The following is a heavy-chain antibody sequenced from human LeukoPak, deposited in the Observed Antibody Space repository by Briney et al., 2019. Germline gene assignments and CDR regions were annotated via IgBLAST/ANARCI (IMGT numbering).Heavy chain of an antibody. CDR1: GGAITNYY. CDR2: IYYSGST. V-gene: IGHV4-59*01. D-gene: IGHD3-10*01. CDR3: ARDGLGYGE. J-gene: IGHJ4*02. Sequence: PSETLSLTCGVSGGAITNYYWNWIRQAPGKGLEWLGYIYYSGSTNYNPSLKSRVTISVDRSKNQFSLKLSSVTAADTAVYYCARDGLGYGEWGQGTLVTVSS.